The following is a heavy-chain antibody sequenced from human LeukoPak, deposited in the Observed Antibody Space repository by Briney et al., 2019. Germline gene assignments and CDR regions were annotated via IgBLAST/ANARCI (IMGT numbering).Heavy chain of an antibody. V-gene: IGHV1-69*13. CDR1: GYTFTSYY. J-gene: IGHJ6*02. Sequence: SVKVSCKASGYTFTSYYMNWVRQAPGQGLEWMGGIIPIFGTANYAQKFQGRVTITADESTSTAYMELSSLRSEDTAVYYCASPIVPAAFPYYYYGMDVWGQGTTVTVSS. D-gene: IGHD2-2*01. CDR3: ASPIVPAAFPYYYYGMDV. CDR2: IIPIFGTA.